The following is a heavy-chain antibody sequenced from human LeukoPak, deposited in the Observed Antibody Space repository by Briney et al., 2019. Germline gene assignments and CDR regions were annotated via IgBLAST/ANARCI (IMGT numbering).Heavy chain of an antibody. Sequence: ASVKVSCKASGGTFSSYAISWVRQAPGQGLEWMGWINTNTGNPTYAQGFTGRFVFSLDTSVSTAYLQISSLKAEDTAVYYCARAPFGITIFGVDYWYFDLWGRGTLVTVSS. D-gene: IGHD3-3*01. CDR2: INTNTGNP. V-gene: IGHV7-4-1*02. CDR3: ARAPFGITIFGVDYWYFDL. J-gene: IGHJ2*01. CDR1: GGTFSSYA.